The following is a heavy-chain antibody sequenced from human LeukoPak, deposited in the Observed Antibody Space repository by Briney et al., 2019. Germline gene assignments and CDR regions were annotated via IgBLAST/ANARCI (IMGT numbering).Heavy chain of an antibody. CDR1: GGTFSSYA. CDR2: IIPIFGTA. D-gene: IGHD3-22*01. Sequence: SVKVSCKASGGTFSSYAISWVRQAPGQGLEWMGGIIPIFGTANYAQKFQGRVTITADESTSTAYMELSSLRSEDTAVYYCARDEGHHYDSSGYSWGQGALVTVSS. CDR3: ARDEGHHYDSSGYS. J-gene: IGHJ4*02. V-gene: IGHV1-69*13.